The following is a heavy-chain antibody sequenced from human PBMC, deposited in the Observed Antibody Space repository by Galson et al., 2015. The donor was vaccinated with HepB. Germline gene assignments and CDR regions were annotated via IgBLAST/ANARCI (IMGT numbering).Heavy chain of an antibody. CDR1: GGTFSSYT. V-gene: IGHV1-69*02. Sequence: SVKVSCKASGGTFSSYTISWVRQAPGQGLEWMGRIIPILGIANYAQKFQGRVTITADKSTSTAYMELSSLRSEDTAVYYCARAPRGYSYAYDYWGQGTLVTVSS. J-gene: IGHJ4*02. CDR3: ARAPRGYSYAYDY. D-gene: IGHD5-18*01. CDR2: IIPILGIA.